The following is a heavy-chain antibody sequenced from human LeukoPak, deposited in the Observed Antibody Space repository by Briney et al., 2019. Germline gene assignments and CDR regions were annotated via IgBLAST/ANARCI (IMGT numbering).Heavy chain of an antibody. CDR2: IYHSGST. Sequence: SETLSLTCSVSGDSITNTNYYWAWIRQPPGKGLEWIGSIYHSGSTYYHPSLKSRVTLSIDTSKNQFSLKVTPVTAADTAVYYCAREWQYQFDYWGQGNMVTVSS. D-gene: IGHD4-11*01. CDR3: AREWQYQFDY. CDR1: GDSITNTNYY. J-gene: IGHJ4*02. V-gene: IGHV4-39*07.